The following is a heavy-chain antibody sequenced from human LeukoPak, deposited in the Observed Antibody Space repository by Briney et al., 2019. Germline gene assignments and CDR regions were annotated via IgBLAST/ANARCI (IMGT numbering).Heavy chain of an antibody. J-gene: IGHJ3*02. D-gene: IGHD4-17*01. V-gene: IGHV3-23*01. Sequence: PGGSLRLSCTASGLTFSAYAMMWVRQAPGKGPEWVSAIRGGGGSAFYAASVKGRFTISRDNSKYTLFLQMNSLRAEDTAVYYCARDPNGDYIGAFDMWGPGTMVTVSS. CDR3: ARDPNGDYIGAFDM. CDR1: GLTFSAYA. CDR2: IRGGGGSA.